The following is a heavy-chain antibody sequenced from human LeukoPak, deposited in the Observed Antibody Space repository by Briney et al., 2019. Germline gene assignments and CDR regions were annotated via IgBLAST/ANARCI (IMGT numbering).Heavy chain of an antibody. V-gene: IGHV3-23*01. CDR2: ISGSGGST. CDR1: GFTFSRNG. Sequence: GGSLRLSCAASGFTFSRNGMTWVRQAPGKGLEWVSAISGSGGSTYYADSVKGRFTISRDNAKNSLYLQMNSLRAEDTAVYYCAELGITMIGGVWGKGTTVTISS. D-gene: IGHD3-10*02. J-gene: IGHJ6*04. CDR3: AELGITMIGGV.